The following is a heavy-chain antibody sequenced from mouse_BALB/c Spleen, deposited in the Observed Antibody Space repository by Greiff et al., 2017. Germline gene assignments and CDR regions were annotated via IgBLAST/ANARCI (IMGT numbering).Heavy chain of an antibody. CDR2: ISYSGST. CDR3: ASGDPMDY. CDR1: GYSITSDYA. V-gene: IGHV3-2*02. Sequence: EVQLQESGPGLVKPSQSLSLTCTVTGYSITSDYAWNWIRQFPGNKLEWMGYISYSGSTSYNPSLKSRISITRDTSKNQFFLQLNAVTTEDTATYYCASGDPMDYWGQGTSVTVSS. J-gene: IGHJ4*01.